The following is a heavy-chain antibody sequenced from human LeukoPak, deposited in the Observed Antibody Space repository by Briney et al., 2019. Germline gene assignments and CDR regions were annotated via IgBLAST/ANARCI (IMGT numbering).Heavy chain of an antibody. V-gene: IGHV4-39*01. J-gene: IGHJ4*02. Sequence: SETLSLTCTVSGGSISSGNYYWGWIRQPPGKGLEWIGNIYYSGSTYCNPSLKSRVTISVDTSKNRFSLKLSSVTAADTAVYFCASSPRMATSHFDYWGQGTLVTVSS. CDR3: ASSPRMATSHFDY. D-gene: IGHD5-24*01. CDR1: GGSISSGNYY. CDR2: IYYSGST.